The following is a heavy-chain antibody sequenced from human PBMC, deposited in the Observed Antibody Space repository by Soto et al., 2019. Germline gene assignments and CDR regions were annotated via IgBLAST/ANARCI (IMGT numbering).Heavy chain of an antibody. CDR3: ARGGSYSSSWYWFDY. CDR1: GGSSSSGCYY. J-gene: IGHJ4*02. Sequence: PSATRSLISPFAGGSSSSGCYYWLWIRQHPGKGLEWIGYIYYSGSTYYNPSLKSRVTISVDTSKNQFSLKLSSVTAADTAVYYCARGGSYSSSWYWFDYWGQGTLVTVSS. D-gene: IGHD6-13*01. V-gene: IGHV4-31*03. CDR2: IYYSGST.